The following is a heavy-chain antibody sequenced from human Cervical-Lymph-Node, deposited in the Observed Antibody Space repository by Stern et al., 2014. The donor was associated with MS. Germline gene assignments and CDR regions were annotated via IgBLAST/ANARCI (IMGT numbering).Heavy chain of an antibody. Sequence: VQLVESGGGVVQPGRSLRLSCAASGFTFSSYGMHWVRHAPGKWLEWMAVIWYDGSNKYYADSVKGRFTISRDNSKNTLYLQMNSLRAEDTAVYYCARSSSPSPYYNYGMDVWGQGTTVTVSS. CDR3: ARSSSPSPYYNYGMDV. CDR2: IWYDGSNK. V-gene: IGHV3-33*01. CDR1: GFTFSSYG. J-gene: IGHJ6*02. D-gene: IGHD6-13*01.